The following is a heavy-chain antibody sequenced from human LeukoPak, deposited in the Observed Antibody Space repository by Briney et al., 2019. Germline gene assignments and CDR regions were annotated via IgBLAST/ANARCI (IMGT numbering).Heavy chain of an antibody. V-gene: IGHV4-34*01. J-gene: IGHJ4*02. CDR3: ARRAGGYSIDY. D-gene: IGHD6-13*01. CDR2: INHSGST. Sequence: SSETLSLTCGVYGGSSSGNYWSWIRQPPGKGLEWIGEINHSGSTNYNPSLKSRVTISVDTSKNQFSLKLSSVTAADTAVYYCARRAGGYSIDYWGQGTLVTVSS. CDR1: GGSSSGNY.